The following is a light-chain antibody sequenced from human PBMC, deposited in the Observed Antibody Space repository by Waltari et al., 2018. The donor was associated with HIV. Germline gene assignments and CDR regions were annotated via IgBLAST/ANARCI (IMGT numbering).Light chain of an antibody. CDR2: DVS. CDR3: ESYTSTSVWV. J-gene: IGLJ3*02. Sequence: SSDVGGYNYVSWYQQHPGKAPRLMIYDVSTRPSGVSDRFSGSKSGDTASLTISGLQAEDEADYYCESYTSTSVWVFGGGTRLTVL. V-gene: IGLV2-14*03. CDR1: SSDVGGYNY.